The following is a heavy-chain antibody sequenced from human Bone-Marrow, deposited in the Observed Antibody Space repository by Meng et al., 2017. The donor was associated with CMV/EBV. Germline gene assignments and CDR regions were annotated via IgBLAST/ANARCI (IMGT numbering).Heavy chain of an antibody. J-gene: IGHJ4*02. CDR3: ARATTRGAGDFDY. Sequence: KASGGTFRSDTISWVLQAPGQGLEWMGRIIPILGIANYAQKFQGRVTITADKSTSTAYMELSSLRSEDTAVYYCARATTRGAGDFDYWGQGTLVTVSS. CDR1: GGTFRSDT. V-gene: IGHV1-69*02. D-gene: IGHD1-26*01. CDR2: IIPILGIA.